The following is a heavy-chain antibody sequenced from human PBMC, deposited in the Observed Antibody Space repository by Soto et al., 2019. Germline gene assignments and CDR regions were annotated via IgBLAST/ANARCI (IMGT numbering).Heavy chain of an antibody. D-gene: IGHD5-12*01. V-gene: IGHV4-34*01. CDR1: GGSFSGYY. CDR2: INHSGST. CDR3: ASVDIVATIAFDI. J-gene: IGHJ3*02. Sequence: SETLSLTCAVYGGSFSGYYWSWIRQPPGKGLEWIGEINHSGSTNYNPSLKSRVTISVDTSKNQFSLKLSSVTAADTAVYYCASVDIVATIAFDIWGQGTMVTVSS.